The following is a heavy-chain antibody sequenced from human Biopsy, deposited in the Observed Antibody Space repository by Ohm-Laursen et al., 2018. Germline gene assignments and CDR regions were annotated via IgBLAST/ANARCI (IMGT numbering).Heavy chain of an antibody. CDR3: AKGPSGVATIG. D-gene: IGHD5-24*01. V-gene: IGHV3-23*01. CDR1: GFTFSSHA. CDR2: IRDSGDSA. Sequence: SLRLSCAASGFTFSSHAMAWVRQAPGKGLEWASGIRDSGDSAYYADSVKGRFTISRDNSRNTLYLQMNSLRPEDTAVYYCAKGPSGVATIGRGQGTLVTVSS. J-gene: IGHJ4*02.